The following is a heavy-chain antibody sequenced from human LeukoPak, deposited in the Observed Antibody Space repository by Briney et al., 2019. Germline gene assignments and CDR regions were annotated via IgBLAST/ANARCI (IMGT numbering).Heavy chain of an antibody. V-gene: IGHV4-59*01. J-gene: IGHJ4*02. Sequence: SETLSLTCTVSGGSISSSYWSWIRQPPGKGLEWIGYIYYSGSTNYNPSLKSRVTISVDTSKNQFSLKLSSVTAADTAVYYCARARIAVTNDFDYWGRGTLVTVSS. CDR2: IYYSGST. CDR3: ARARIAVTNDFDY. CDR1: GGSISSSY. D-gene: IGHD6-19*01.